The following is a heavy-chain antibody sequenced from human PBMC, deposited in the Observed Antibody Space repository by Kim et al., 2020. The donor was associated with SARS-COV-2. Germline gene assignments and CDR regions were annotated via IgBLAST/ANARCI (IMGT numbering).Heavy chain of an antibody. CDR3: AKVREGIAAAGTLQDYYYGMDV. CDR2: IWYDGSNK. Sequence: GGSLRLSCAASGFTFSSYGMHWVRQAPGKGLEWVAVIWYDGSNKYYADSVKGRFTISRDNSKNTLYLQMNSLRAEDTAVYYCAKVREGIAAAGTLQDYYYGMDVWGQGTTVTVSS. J-gene: IGHJ6*02. D-gene: IGHD6-13*01. V-gene: IGHV3-33*06. CDR1: GFTFSSYG.